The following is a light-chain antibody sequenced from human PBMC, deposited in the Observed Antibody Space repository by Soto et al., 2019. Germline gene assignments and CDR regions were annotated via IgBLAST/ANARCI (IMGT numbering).Light chain of an antibody. J-gene: IGKJ3*01. CDR1: QSVSSF. Sequence: IVLTQSPATLSLSPGEKTTLYCKASQSVSSFLAWYQQKPGQAPRLLLYDASNRATGSPARFSGSGSGTDFTLTISSLETEDFAVYYCQQRSNWPPVTFGPGTKVDIK. V-gene: IGKV3-11*01. CDR3: QQRSNWPPVT. CDR2: DAS.